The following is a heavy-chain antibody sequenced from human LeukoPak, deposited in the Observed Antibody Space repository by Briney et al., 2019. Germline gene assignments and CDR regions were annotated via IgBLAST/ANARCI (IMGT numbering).Heavy chain of an antibody. CDR3: ARGPPQSGRFLEWLSPFHGGNYYYGMDV. J-gene: IGHJ6*02. CDR1: GYTFTSYD. Sequence: GASVKVSCKASGYTFTSYDINWVRQATGQGLEWMGWMNPNSGNTGYAQKFQGRVTMTRNTSISTAYMELSSLRSEDTAVYYCARGPPQSGRFLEWLSPFHGGNYYYGMDVWGQGTTVTVSS. V-gene: IGHV1-8*01. CDR2: MNPNSGNT. D-gene: IGHD3-3*01.